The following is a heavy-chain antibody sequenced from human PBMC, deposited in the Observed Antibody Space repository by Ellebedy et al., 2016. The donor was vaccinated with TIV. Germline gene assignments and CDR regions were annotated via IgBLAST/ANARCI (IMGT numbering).Heavy chain of an antibody. CDR2: ISSSGVSS. CDR3: AKLDSSGYYYGRLDY. V-gene: IGHV3-23*01. Sequence: GGSLRLSCAASGFTFRNFAMAWVRQAPGKGLEWVSSISSSGVSSDYADSVRGRVTISRDNSKSTLYLQMDSLIADDSAEYYCAKLDSSGYYYGRLDYWGQGTLVTVSS. CDR1: GFTFRNFA. J-gene: IGHJ4*02. D-gene: IGHD3-22*01.